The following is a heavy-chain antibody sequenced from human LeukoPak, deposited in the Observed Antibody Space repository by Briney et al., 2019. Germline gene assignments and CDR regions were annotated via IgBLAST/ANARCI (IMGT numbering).Heavy chain of an antibody. V-gene: IGHV3-38-3*01. Sequence: GGSLRLSCAACGFTVSSSEMSWVRQAPGKSISGGSTYYADSRKGRFTISRDNSKNTLHLQMNSLRAEDTAVYYCAKEGGYSGYGRTFDYWGQGTLVTVSS. CDR3: AKEGGYSGYGRTFDY. CDR1: GFTVSSSE. J-gene: IGHJ4*02. CDR2: ISGGST. D-gene: IGHD5-12*01.